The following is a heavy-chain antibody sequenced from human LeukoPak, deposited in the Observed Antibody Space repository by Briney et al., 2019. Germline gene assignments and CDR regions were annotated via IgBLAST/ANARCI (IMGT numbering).Heavy chain of an antibody. Sequence: ASVKVSCKASGYTFTSYDINWVRQATGQGLEWMGWISAYNGNTNYAQKLQGRVTMTTDTSTSTAYMELRSLRSDDTAVYYCARLDGIITPPDYWGQGTLVTVSS. D-gene: IGHD2-15*01. CDR1: GYTFTSYD. J-gene: IGHJ4*02. CDR3: ARLDGIITPPDY. V-gene: IGHV1-18*01. CDR2: ISAYNGNT.